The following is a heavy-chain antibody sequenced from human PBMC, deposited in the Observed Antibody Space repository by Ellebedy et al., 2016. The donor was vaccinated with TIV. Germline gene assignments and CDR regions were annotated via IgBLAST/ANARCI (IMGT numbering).Heavy chain of an antibody. CDR3: ARASGWGFYDFWSGP. V-gene: IGHV1-18*04. D-gene: IGHD3-3*01. CDR2: ISNYNGDT. Sequence: AASVKVSCKASGYIFATYSINWVRQAPGQGLEWMGWISNYNGDTNYAQRLQGRVTMTTDTSTSTAYMELRKRNSDDTAVYFCARASGWGFYDFWSGPWGQGTLVTVSS. J-gene: IGHJ5*02. CDR1: GYIFATYS.